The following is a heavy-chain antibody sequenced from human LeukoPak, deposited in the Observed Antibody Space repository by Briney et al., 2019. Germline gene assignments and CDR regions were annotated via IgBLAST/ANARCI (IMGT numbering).Heavy chain of an antibody. Sequence: ASVKVSCKASGYTFTSYYMHWVRQAPGQGLEWMGIINPSGGSTSYAQKFQGRVTMTRDMSTSTVYMELSSLRSEDTAVYYCAAIFGELTNWFGPWGQGTLVTVSS. J-gene: IGHJ5*02. CDR1: GYTFTSYY. CDR3: AAIFGELTNWFGP. D-gene: IGHD3-3*01. V-gene: IGHV1-46*01. CDR2: INPSGGST.